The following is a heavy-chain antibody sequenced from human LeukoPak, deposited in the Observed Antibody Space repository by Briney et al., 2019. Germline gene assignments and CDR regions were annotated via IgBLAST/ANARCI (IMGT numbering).Heavy chain of an antibody. D-gene: IGHD7-27*01. CDR2: IKSKTDGGTT. CDR3: TTDPNWGWSIFDY. J-gene: IGHJ4*02. CDR1: GFTFSNAW. V-gene: IGHV3-15*01. Sequence: GGSLRLSCAASGFTFSNAWMSWVRQAPGKGLEWVGRIKSKTDGGTTDYAAPVKGRFTISRDDSKNTLYLQMNSLKTEDTAVYYCTTDPNWGWSIFDYWGQGTLVTVSS.